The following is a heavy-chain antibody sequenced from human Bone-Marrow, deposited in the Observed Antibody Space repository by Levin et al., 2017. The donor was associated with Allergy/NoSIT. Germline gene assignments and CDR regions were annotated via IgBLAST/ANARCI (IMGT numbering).Heavy chain of an antibody. CDR1: GYSFSDYY. V-gene: IGHV1-2*02. Sequence: GESLKISCQASGYSFSDYYMMWVRQAPGQGFEWMGWINPNSGATKYAQKFQGRVIMTRDTSITTAYMELSRLTFDDTAIYYCARVWREGGLNVWSRTPPVSPHTPRAGFDYWGQGTQVTVSS. D-gene: IGHD3-3*01. CDR3: ARVWREGGLNVWSRTPPVSPHTPRAGFDY. CDR2: INPNSGAT. J-gene: IGHJ4*02.